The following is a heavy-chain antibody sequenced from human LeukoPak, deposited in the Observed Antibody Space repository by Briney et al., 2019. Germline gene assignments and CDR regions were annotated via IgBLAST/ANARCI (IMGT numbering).Heavy chain of an antibody. CDR3: ARGPIAAAGYYYGMDV. D-gene: IGHD6-13*01. Sequence: SETLSLTCTVSGGSISSYYWSWIRQPAGKGLEWIGRIYTSGSTNYNPSLKSRVTMSVDTSKNQFSLKLSSVTAADTAVYYCARGPIAAAGYYYGMDVWGQGTTVTVSS. CDR2: IYTSGST. V-gene: IGHV4-4*07. J-gene: IGHJ6*02. CDR1: GGSISSYY.